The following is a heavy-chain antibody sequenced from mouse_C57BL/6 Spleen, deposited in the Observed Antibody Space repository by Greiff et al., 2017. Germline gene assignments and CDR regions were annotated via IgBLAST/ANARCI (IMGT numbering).Heavy chain of an antibody. Sequence: EVKLMESGGGLVKPGGSLKLSCAASGFTFSSYAMPWVRQTPEKRLEWVATISDGGSSTYYPDTVKGRFTISRDNAKNNLYLQMSNLESEDTCMYGCARDGYDDDVGFDQWGQGTALTV. CDR1: GFTFSSYA. J-gene: IGHJ2*01. V-gene: IGHV5-4*01. CDR2: ISDGGSST. CDR3: ARDGYDDDVGFDQ. D-gene: IGHD2-4*01.